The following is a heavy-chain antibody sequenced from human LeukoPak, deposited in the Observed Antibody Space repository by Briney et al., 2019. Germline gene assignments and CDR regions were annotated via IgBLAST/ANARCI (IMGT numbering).Heavy chain of an antibody. CDR2: IYYSGST. D-gene: IGHD3-3*01. CDR1: GDSISRSSYY. Sequence: SETLSLTCTVSGDSISRSSYYWGWIRQPPGKGLEWIGSIYYSGSTYYNPSLKSRVTISVDTSKNQFSLKLSSVTAADTAVYYCARRDIGFGVVSWFDPWGQGTLVTVSS. V-gene: IGHV4-39*01. CDR3: ARRDIGFGVVSWFDP. J-gene: IGHJ5*02.